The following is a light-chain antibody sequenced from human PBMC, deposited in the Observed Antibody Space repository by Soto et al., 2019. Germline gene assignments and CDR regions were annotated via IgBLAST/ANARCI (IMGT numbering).Light chain of an antibody. CDR2: DAS. J-gene: IGKJ4*01. Sequence: EIVMTQSPATLSVSPGERATLSCRASQNVGSRYLAWYQQKPGQAPRLLIYDASNRATGIPARFSGSGSGTDFTLTISSLEPEDFAVYYCQQHTNWPLTFGGGTKVDIK. V-gene: IGKV3D-20*02. CDR1: QNVGSRY. CDR3: QQHTNWPLT.